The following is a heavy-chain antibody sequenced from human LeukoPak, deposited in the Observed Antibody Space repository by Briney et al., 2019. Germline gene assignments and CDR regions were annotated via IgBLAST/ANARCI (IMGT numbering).Heavy chain of an antibody. V-gene: IGHV3-23*01. CDR2: ISGSGGST. J-gene: IGHJ4*01. CDR3: AKMTGDWLGWPFDF. Sequence: GGSLRLSCAASGFTFSSYAMSWVRQAPGKGLEWVSAISGSGGSTYHADSVKGRFTISRDNSKNTLYLQMNSLRAEDTAVYYCAKMTGDWLGWPFDFWGHGTLVTVSS. D-gene: IGHD3-9*01. CDR1: GFTFSSYA.